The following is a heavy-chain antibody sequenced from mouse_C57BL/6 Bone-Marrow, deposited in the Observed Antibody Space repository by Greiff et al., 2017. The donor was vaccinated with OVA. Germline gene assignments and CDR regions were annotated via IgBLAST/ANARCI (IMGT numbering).Heavy chain of an antibody. J-gene: IGHJ4*01. V-gene: IGHV1-69*01. CDR3: AGTGCRGGMEY. D-gene: IGHD3-3*01. Sequence: VQLQQPGAELVMPGASVKLSCKASGYTFTSYWMHWVKQRPGQGLEWIGEIDPSDSYTNYNQKFKGKSTLTVDKSSRTAYMQPSSLTSEDSAVSDCAGTGCRGGMEYWGEGTSVTGCS. CDR2: IDPSDSYT. CDR1: GYTFTSYW.